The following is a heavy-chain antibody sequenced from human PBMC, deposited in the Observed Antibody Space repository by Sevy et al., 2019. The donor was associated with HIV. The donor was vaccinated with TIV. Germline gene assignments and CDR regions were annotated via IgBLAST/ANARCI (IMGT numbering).Heavy chain of an antibody. CDR2: INPNSGDT. Sequence: ASVKVSCKTSGYTFTSYFMHWVRLAPGLGPEWMGRINPNSGDTNYAQKFEDRVTMTRDTSISTAYMELSSLRADDTAVYYCARSGGYYKGAFDYWGPGTLVTVSS. J-gene: IGHJ4*02. V-gene: IGHV1-2*06. D-gene: IGHD3-10*01. CDR3: ARSGGYYKGAFDY. CDR1: GYTFTSYF.